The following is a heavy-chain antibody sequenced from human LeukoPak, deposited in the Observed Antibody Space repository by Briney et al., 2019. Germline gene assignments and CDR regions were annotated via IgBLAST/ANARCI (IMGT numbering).Heavy chain of an antibody. CDR3: VKGQRYYDSSGYYSIEYFQH. V-gene: IGHV3-66*01. J-gene: IGHJ1*01. D-gene: IGHD3-22*01. Sequence: GGSLRLSCAASGFTVSSNYMSWVRQAPGKGLEWVSVIYSGGSTYYADSVKGRFTISRDNSKNTLYFQMSSLRAEDTAVYYCVKGQRYYDSSGYYSIEYFQHWGQGTLVTVSS. CDR2: IYSGGST. CDR1: GFTVSSNY.